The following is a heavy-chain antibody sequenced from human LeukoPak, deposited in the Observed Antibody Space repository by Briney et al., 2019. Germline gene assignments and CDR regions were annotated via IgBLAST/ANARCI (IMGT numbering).Heavy chain of an antibody. V-gene: IGHV4-59*08. Sequence: PSETLSLTCTVPVGSISSSYWSWIRQPPGKGLEWMGYIYYSGSTNYNPSLKSRVTTSVDTSKKQFSVKLRSATAADTAVYYCAALAGGNTEYWGQGTLVTVSS. J-gene: IGHJ4*02. CDR1: VGSISSSY. CDR2: IYYSGST. D-gene: IGHD4-23*01. CDR3: AALAGGNTEY.